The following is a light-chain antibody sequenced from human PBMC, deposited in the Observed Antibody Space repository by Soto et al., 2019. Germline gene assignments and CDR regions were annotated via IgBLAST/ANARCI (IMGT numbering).Light chain of an antibody. Sequence: QSALTQPASVSGSPGQSITISCTGTSSDVGGYNYVSWYQQHPGKAPKLMISDVSNRPSGVSTRFSGSKSGNTASLTISGLQAEDEADYYCSSYTSSSTPYVFGTGTKVTV. CDR2: DVS. CDR1: SSDVGGYNY. J-gene: IGLJ1*01. CDR3: SSYTSSSTPYV. V-gene: IGLV2-14*03.